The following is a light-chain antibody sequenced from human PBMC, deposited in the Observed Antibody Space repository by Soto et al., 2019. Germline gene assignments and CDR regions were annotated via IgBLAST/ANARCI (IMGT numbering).Light chain of an antibody. J-gene: IGKJ1*01. CDR2: GAS. CDR3: QQYNSYTWT. Sequence: DIQMTQSPSTLSASVGDRVTITCRASQNIERWLAWYQQKPGKAPNLLIYGASNLESGVPSRFSGSGSGTEFTLTISSLRPDDFATYYCQQYNSYTWTFGQGTKVEIK. V-gene: IGKV1-5*03. CDR1: QNIERW.